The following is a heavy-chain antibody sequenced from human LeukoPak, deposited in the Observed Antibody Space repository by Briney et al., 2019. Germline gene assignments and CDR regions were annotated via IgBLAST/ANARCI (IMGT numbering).Heavy chain of an antibody. V-gene: IGHV3-30*03. CDR2: ISYDGSKE. J-gene: IGHJ4*02. D-gene: IGHD4-17*01. CDR1: GFTFSSYG. Sequence: GGSLRLSCAASGFTFSSYGMHWVRQAPGKGLEWVAVISYDGSKEYYVDSVKGRFIISRDNSKNTLYLQMNSLRVEGTAVYYCARGSSTTVTTLDYWGQGTLVTVSS. CDR3: ARGSSTTVTTLDY.